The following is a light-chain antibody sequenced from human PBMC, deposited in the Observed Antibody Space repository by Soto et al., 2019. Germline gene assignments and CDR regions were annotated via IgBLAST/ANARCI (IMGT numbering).Light chain of an antibody. Sequence: DIVMTQGPYSLSLSPVEVATLSCRVSQSISSSYLSWYQQRPGQAPRLLIYGASTRATGIPARFSGSGRGSGTDFTLTISSLQPEDFAVYYCQQDYNLPITFGQGTRLEI. V-gene: IGKV3D-7*01. J-gene: IGKJ5*01. CDR3: QQDYNLPIT. CDR2: GAS. CDR1: QSISSSY.